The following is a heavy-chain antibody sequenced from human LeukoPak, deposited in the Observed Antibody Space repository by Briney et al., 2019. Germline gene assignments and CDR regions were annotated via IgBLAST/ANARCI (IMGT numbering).Heavy chain of an antibody. CDR3: AFSSYYLQGNYYYMDV. CDR1: GYSFTHYG. J-gene: IGHJ6*03. CDR2: ISGNNDNT. Sequence: ASVKVSCKASGYSFTHYGISWVRQAPGQGLEWMGWISGNNDNTNYAQNLQGRVSISKDTSTSTAYMELRSLRSDDTAVYYCAFSSYYLQGNYYYMDVWGKGTTVTVSS. D-gene: IGHD1-26*01. V-gene: IGHV1-18*01.